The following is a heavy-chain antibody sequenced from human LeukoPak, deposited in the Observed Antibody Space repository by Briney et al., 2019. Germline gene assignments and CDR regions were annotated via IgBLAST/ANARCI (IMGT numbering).Heavy chain of an antibody. CDR2: INYSGST. CDR1: GGSISSGNYY. Sequence: SETLSLTCTVSGGSISSGNYYWNWIRQPAGKGLEWIASINYSGSTYYNPSLKSRVTKSVDTSKNQFSLKLSSVTAADTAMYYCARSGTYYRNFDYWGQGILVTVSS. V-gene: IGHV4-39*01. J-gene: IGHJ4*02. D-gene: IGHD1-26*01. CDR3: ARSGTYYRNFDY.